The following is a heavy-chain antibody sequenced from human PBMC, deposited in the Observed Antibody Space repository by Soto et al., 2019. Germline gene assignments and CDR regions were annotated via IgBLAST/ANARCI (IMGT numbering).Heavy chain of an antibody. J-gene: IGHJ6*02. Sequence: QVQLVQSGAEVRKPGASVTVSCKASRYTFTNHDINWVRQATGQGLEWMGWMDPNSGNTGYAQKFQGRVTMTRDTSISTAYMELSSLTSEDTAVYYCARPFGYHNSHHYYYGMDVWGQGTTVTVSS. CDR3: ARPFGYHNSHHYYYGMDV. CDR2: MDPNSGNT. CDR1: RYTFTNHD. V-gene: IGHV1-8*01. D-gene: IGHD6-25*01.